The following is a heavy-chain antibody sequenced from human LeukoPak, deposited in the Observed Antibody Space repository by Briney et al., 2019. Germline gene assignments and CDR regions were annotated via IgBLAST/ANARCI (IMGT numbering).Heavy chain of an antibody. D-gene: IGHD3-10*01. CDR3: AKVMYYYDSGSYPGAFDI. Sequence: GGSLRLSCAASGFTFGSYAMSWVRQAPGKGLEWVSAISGSGGSTYYADSVKGRFTISRDNSKNTLYLQMNSLRAEDTAVYYCAKVMYYYDSGSYPGAFDIWGQGTMVTVSS. J-gene: IGHJ3*02. CDR1: GFTFGSYA. CDR2: ISGSGGST. V-gene: IGHV3-23*01.